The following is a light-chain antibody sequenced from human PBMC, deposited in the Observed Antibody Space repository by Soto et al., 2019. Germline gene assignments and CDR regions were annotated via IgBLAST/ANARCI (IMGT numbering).Light chain of an antibody. Sequence: DIVLTQSPGTLSLSPGERATLSCRASQSVSSNHLAWYQQKPGQAPRLLIYGGSSRATGIPVRFSGSGSETDFTLTITRLEPEDFAIYYCQQYNNWLAWTFGQGTKVEIK. J-gene: IGKJ1*01. CDR2: GGS. CDR1: QSVSSNH. V-gene: IGKV3-20*01. CDR3: QQYNNWLAWT.